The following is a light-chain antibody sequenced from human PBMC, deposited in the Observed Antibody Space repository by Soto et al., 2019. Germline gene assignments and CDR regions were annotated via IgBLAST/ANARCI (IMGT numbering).Light chain of an antibody. V-gene: IGKV3-20*01. Sequence: EIVLTQSPGTLSLSPGERATLSCRASQSVSSNYLAWYQQKHGQAPRLLIYGASSRATGIPDRFSGSGSGTGFILTISRLEPEDFAVYYCQQYASTPSGTFGQGTKVEIK. CDR1: QSVSSNY. CDR3: QQYASTPSGT. CDR2: GAS. J-gene: IGKJ1*01.